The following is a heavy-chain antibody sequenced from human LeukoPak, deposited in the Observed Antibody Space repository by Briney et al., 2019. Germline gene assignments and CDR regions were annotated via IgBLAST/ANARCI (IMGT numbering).Heavy chain of an antibody. V-gene: IGHV3-30*02. CDR3: AAEFGLLNRLFDY. J-gene: IGHJ4*02. Sequence: PGGSLRLSCAASGFTFSSYGMHWVRQAPGKGLEWVAFTRYDGSNKYYADSVKGRFTISRDNSKNTLYLQMNSLRAEDTAVYYCAAEFGLLNRLFDYWGQGTLVTVSS. D-gene: IGHD3-10*01. CDR2: TRYDGSNK. CDR1: GFTFSSYG.